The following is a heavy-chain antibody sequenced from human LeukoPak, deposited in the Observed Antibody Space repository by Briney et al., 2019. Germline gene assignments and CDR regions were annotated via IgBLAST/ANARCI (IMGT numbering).Heavy chain of an antibody. Sequence: GGSLRLSCAASGFTFSSYAMHWVRQAPGKGLEWVAVISYDGSNKYYADSVKGRFTISRDNSKNTLYLQMNSLRAEDTAVYYCAKGVEQWLVNWFDPWGQGTLVTVSS. V-gene: IGHV3-30-3*01. CDR3: AKGVEQWLVNWFDP. J-gene: IGHJ5*02. D-gene: IGHD6-19*01. CDR2: ISYDGSNK. CDR1: GFTFSSYA.